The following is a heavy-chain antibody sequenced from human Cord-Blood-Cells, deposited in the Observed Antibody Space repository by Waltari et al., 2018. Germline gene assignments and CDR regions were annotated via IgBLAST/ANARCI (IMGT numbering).Heavy chain of an antibody. CDR1: GYNFTGYY. J-gene: IGHJ3*02. CDR2: VNPNRGAT. Sequence: QVQLVQSGAEVKKPGASVKVSCKASGYNFTGYYMHWVRQAPGQGHEWMCWVNPNRGATTYAQNLQVRFPMTSDTSSSPARMGLSRLRSDDTAGYYCAGDRGGLGIGDIWGQGTMVTVSS. V-gene: IGHV1-2*02. D-gene: IGHD7-27*01. CDR3: AGDRGGLGIGDI.